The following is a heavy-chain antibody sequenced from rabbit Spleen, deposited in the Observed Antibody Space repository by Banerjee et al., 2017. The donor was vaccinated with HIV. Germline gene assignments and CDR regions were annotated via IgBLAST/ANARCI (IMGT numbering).Heavy chain of an antibody. V-gene: IGHV1S7*01. Sequence: QLEESAGGLVQPGGSLKLSCKASGFTLSSYYMNWVRQAPGKGLEWIGYIDPVFGITYYANWVNGRFSISRENAQNMVFLQMTSLTAADTATYFCARDGAGGSYFDLWGPGTLVTVS. J-gene: IGHJ4*01. CDR2: IDPVFGIT. CDR3: ARDGAGGSYFDL. D-gene: IGHD8-1*01. CDR1: GFTLSSYY.